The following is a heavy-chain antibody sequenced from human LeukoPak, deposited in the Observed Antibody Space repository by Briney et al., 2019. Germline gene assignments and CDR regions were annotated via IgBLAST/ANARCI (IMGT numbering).Heavy chain of an antibody. J-gene: IGHJ4*02. CDR3: AKDPDYDSSY. CDR1: GFTFSSYG. CDR2: ISYGGSNK. V-gene: IGHV3-30*18. D-gene: IGHD3-22*01. Sequence: PGGSLRLSCAASGFTFSSYGMHWVRQAPGKGLEWVAVISYGGSNKYYADSVKGRFTISRDNSKNTLYLQMNSLRAEDTAVYYCAKDPDYDSSYWGQGTLVTVSS.